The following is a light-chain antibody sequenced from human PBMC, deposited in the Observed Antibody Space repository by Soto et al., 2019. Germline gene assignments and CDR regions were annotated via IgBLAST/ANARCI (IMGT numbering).Light chain of an antibody. CDR1: QAISTW. Sequence: DIQMTQSPSSVSASVGDRVTITCRASQAISTWLAWYQQKPGKAPKLLVYSASSLQTGVPSRFSGSGSGTDLTLAISSLQPEDFATYYCQRADSFPITFGQGTRLEIK. J-gene: IGKJ5*01. V-gene: IGKV1-12*01. CDR2: SAS. CDR3: QRADSFPIT.